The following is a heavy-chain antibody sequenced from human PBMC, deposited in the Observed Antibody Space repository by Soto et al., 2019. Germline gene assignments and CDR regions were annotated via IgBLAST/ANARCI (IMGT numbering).Heavy chain of an antibody. CDR1: GASITGSSY. CDR3: ARGMTPPGAPAWYYFDS. D-gene: IGHD2-8*02. J-gene: IGHJ4*02. V-gene: IGHV4-4*07. CDR2: FSLSGTT. Sequence: SETLSLTYTVSGASITGSSYWSWIRQPAGKGLEWIGRFSLSGTTNYNPSLRSRVNMLADVSKNQFSLRLTSVTAADTALYYCARGMTPPGAPAWYYFDSWGQGTLVTSPQ.